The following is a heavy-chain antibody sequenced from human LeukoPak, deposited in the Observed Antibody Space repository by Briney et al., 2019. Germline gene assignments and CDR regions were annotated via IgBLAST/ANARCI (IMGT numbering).Heavy chain of an antibody. CDR2: ISSSGSTI. Sequence: GGSLRLSCAASGFTFSSYEMNWVRQAPGKGLEWVSYISSSGSTIYYADSVKGRFTISRDNAKNSLYLQMNSLRAEDTAVYYCAREDSGIATVDYWGQGTLVTVSS. J-gene: IGHJ4*02. V-gene: IGHV3-48*03. CDR3: AREDSGIATVDY. D-gene: IGHD6-25*01. CDR1: GFTFSSYE.